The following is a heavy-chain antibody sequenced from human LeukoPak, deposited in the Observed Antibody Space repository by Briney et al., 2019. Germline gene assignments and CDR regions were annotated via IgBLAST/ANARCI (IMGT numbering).Heavy chain of an antibody. J-gene: IGHJ4*02. D-gene: IGHD6-19*01. CDR1: GFTFSSYA. V-gene: IGHV3-23*01. Sequence: GGSLRLSCAASGFTFSSYAMSWVRQAPGKGLEWVSAISGSGGSTYYADSVKGRFTISRDNSKNTLYLQMSSLRAEDTAVYYCAKDSARMYSSGWEGDWGQGTLVTVSS. CDR2: ISGSGGST. CDR3: AKDSARMYSSGWEGD.